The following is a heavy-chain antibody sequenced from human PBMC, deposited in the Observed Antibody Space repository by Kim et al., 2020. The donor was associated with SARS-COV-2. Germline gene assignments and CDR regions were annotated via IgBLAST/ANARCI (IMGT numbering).Heavy chain of an antibody. V-gene: IGHV3-53*01. CDR2: IYSGGST. Sequence: GGSLRLSCAASGFTVSSNYMSWVRQAPGKGLEWVSVIYSGGSTYYADSVKGRFTISRDNSKNTLYLQMNSLRAEDTAVYYCARVTAGSSSSGAFDIWGQGTMVTVSS. D-gene: IGHD6-6*01. J-gene: IGHJ3*02. CDR3: ARVTAGSSSSGAFDI. CDR1: GFTVSSNY.